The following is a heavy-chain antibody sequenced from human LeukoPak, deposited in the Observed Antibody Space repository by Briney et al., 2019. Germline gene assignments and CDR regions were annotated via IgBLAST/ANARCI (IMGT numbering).Heavy chain of an antibody. D-gene: IGHD1-26*01. CDR2: IYTSGST. J-gene: IGHJ3*02. V-gene: IGHV4-4*07. CDR1: GGSISSYY. Sequence: PSETLSLTCTVSGGSISSYYWSWIRQPPGKGLEWIGRIYTSGSTNYNPSLKSRVTMSVDTSKNQFSLKLSSVTAADTAVYYCHSGSFFDAFDIWGQGTMVTVSS. CDR3: HSGSFFDAFDI.